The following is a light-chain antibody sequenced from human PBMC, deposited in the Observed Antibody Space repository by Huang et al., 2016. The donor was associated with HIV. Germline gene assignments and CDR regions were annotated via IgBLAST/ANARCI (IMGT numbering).Light chain of an antibody. V-gene: IGKV1-16*02. Sequence: DIQMTQSPSSLSASIGDRVTITCRASQGIRNLLAWIQQKPGKAPGSLIYAASSLRSGVPANFSGSGSGTEFTLTINSLQPEDFATYYCQQYKSYPFTFGLGTRLEMK. CDR3: QQYKSYPFT. J-gene: IGKJ5*01. CDR1: QGIRNL. CDR2: AAS.